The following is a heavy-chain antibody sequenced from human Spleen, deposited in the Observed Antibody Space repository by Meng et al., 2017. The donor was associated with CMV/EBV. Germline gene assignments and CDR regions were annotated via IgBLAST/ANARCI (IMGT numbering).Heavy chain of an antibody. V-gene: IGHV3-13*03. D-gene: IGHD6-6*01. CDR3: ARGSGSSSRRDYYYYGMDV. Sequence: GGSLRLSCAACGFTFSRYDMHWVRQGSLKGLEWVSPVGTAGDSYYPGSVKGPFTISRENAKNSFYLQMNSLRAGDTAVYYCARGSGSSSRRDYYYYGMDVWGQGTTVTVSS. J-gene: IGHJ6*02. CDR1: GFTFSRYD. CDR2: VGTAGDS.